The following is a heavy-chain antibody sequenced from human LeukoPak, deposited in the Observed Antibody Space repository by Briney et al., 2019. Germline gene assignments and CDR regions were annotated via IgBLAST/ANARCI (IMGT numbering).Heavy chain of an antibody. Sequence: PSETLSLTCTVSGGSISSSSYYWGWIRQPPGKGLEWIGSIYYSGSTYYNPSLKSRVTISVDTSKNQFSLKLSSVTAADTAVYYCARATRSVYSNYSGGKVGPKKTTFSWFDPWGQGTLVTVSS. CDR2: IYYSGST. D-gene: IGHD4-11*01. CDR3: ARATRSVYSNYSGGKVGPKKTTFSWFDP. J-gene: IGHJ5*02. V-gene: IGHV4-39*07. CDR1: GGSISSSSYY.